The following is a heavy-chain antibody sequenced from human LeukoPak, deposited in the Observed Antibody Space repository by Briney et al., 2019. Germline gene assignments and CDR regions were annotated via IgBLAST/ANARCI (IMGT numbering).Heavy chain of an antibody. CDR3: ARATHSSSSGSGYYYYGMDV. CDR1: GYTFTSYD. D-gene: IGHD6-6*01. CDR2: MNPNSGNT. Sequence: ASVKVSCKASGYTFTSYDINWVRQATGQGLEWMGWMNPNSGNTGYAQKFQGRVTMTRNTSISTAYMELSSLRSEDTAVYYCARATHSSSSGSGYYYYGMDVWGQGTTVTVSS. J-gene: IGHJ6*02. V-gene: IGHV1-8*01.